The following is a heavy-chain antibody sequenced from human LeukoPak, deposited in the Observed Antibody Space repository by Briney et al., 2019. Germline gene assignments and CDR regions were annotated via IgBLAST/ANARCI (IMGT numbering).Heavy chain of an antibody. D-gene: IGHD3-22*01. J-gene: IGHJ4*02. V-gene: IGHV1-8*02. CDR1: GYTFTSYY. CDR2: MNPNSGNT. CDR3: ARGGYSYYYESSGYYY. Sequence: GASVKVSCKASGYTFTSYYMHWVRQATGQGLEWMGWMNPNSGNTAYAQKFQGRVTMTRNTSISTAYMELSSLRSEDTAVYYCARGGYSYYYESSGYYYWGQGTLVTVSS.